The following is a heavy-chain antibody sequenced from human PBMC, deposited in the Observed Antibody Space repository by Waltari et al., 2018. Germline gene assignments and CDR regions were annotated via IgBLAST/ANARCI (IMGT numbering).Heavy chain of an antibody. CDR2: IKKDGCDK. CDR1: GFPFSHYW. V-gene: IGHV3-7*01. J-gene: IGHJ2*01. CDR3: ARDFVPNSYYDFWSGYYGGYFEL. D-gene: IGHD3-3*01. Sequence: EVQLVESGGGLVQPGGSLRLSCAASGFPFSHYWMSWVRQAPGKGREWVANIKKDGCDKDYVDSGKGRFTISRDNAKNSLHLQMNNLRAEDTAVYYCARDFVPNSYYDFWSGYYGGYFELWGRGTLVTVSS.